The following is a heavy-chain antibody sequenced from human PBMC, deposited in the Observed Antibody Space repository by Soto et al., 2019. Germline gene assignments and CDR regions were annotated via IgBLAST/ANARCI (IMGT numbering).Heavy chain of an antibody. V-gene: IGHV4-34*01. J-gene: IGHJ4*02. CDR1: GGSFSGYS. CDR3: AGRYCTGGSCYRP. CDR2: INNDGIT. Sequence: QVQLQQWGAGLLKPSETLSLTCAISGGSFSGYSWGWIRQLPGKGLVWIGEINNDGITNYNPSFKTRVTISLDTSKNQFSLILTSVTAADTAVYYCAGRYCTGGSCYRPWGQGTLVTVSS. D-gene: IGHD2-15*01.